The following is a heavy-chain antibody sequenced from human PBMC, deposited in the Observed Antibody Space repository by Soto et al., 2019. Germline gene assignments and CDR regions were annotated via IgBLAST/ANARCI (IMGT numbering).Heavy chain of an antibody. V-gene: IGHV1-69*13. CDR1: GGTFNSYV. J-gene: IGHJ4*02. CDR3: ARDLGSGYDPGDY. CDR2: IISIFGTP. Sequence: ASVKVSCKASGGTFNSYVFNWVRQAPGQGLEWMGGIISIFGTPNYGQKFQGRVTITADESTSTGFMELSSLTSEDTAIYYCARDLGSGYDPGDYWGQGTLVPVSS. D-gene: IGHD5-12*01.